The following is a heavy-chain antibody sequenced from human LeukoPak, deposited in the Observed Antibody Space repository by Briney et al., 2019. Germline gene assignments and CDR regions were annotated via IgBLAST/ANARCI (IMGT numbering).Heavy chain of an antibody. D-gene: IGHD3-16*01. Sequence: GGALRLSCAASGFTFSNAWMSWVRQTPGKGLEWVGRVKRKTDGGTTDYAAPVKGRFSISRDDSKNTLYLQMNSLKTEDTAVYYCTTLGAFDYWGQGTLVTVSS. CDR3: TTLGAFDY. J-gene: IGHJ4*02. CDR2: VKRKTDGGTT. V-gene: IGHV3-15*01. CDR1: GFTFSNAW.